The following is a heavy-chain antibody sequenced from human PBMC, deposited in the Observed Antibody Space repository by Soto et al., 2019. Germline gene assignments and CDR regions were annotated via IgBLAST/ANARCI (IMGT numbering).Heavy chain of an antibody. D-gene: IGHD2-15*01. J-gene: IGHJ6*02. Sequence: PGGSLRLSCAASGFPFIRYGMRWFRQSPCKWREWVALILYDGSNEYYVDSVRGRFTISRDNSKNTLFLQMNNLRADDMAVYYCAKDEMAAATYRGLYYYSAMDVWGQGTTVTVSS. CDR1: GFPFIRYG. CDR2: ILYDGSNE. V-gene: IGHV3-30*18. CDR3: AKDEMAAATYRGLYYYSAMDV.